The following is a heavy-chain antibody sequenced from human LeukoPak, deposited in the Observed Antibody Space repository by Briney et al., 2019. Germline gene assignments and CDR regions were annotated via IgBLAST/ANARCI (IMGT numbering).Heavy chain of an antibody. CDR2: ISWNSGSI. J-gene: IGHJ3*02. Sequence: GGSLRLSCTASGFTFGDYAMSWVRQAPGKGLEWVSGISWNSGSIGYADSVKGRFTISRDNAKNSLYLQMNSLRAEDMALYYCAKGYDTHPSDAFDIWGQGTMVTVSS. V-gene: IGHV3-9*03. D-gene: IGHD3-22*01. CDR1: GFTFGDYA. CDR3: AKGYDTHPSDAFDI.